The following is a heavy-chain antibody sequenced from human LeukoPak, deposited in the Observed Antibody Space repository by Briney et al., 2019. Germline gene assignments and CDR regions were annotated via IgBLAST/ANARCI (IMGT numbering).Heavy chain of an antibody. D-gene: IGHD5-12*01. J-gene: IGHJ4*02. Sequence: ASVKVSCKASGYTFTSYDINWVRQATGQGLEWMGWMNPNSGSTGYAQKFQGRVTMTRNTSISTAYMELSSLRSEDTAVYYCARGQVIVATVDYWGQGTLVTVSS. CDR2: MNPNSGST. CDR1: GYTFTSYD. V-gene: IGHV1-8*01. CDR3: ARGQVIVATVDY.